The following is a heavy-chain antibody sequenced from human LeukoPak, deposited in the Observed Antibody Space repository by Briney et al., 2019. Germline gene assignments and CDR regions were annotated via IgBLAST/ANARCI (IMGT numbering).Heavy chain of an antibody. V-gene: IGHV1-18*01. CDR1: GYTFTNYG. CDR2: ISAYNGDA. CDR3: ARRTPNSSGYTGAFDY. J-gene: IGHJ4*02. D-gene: IGHD3-22*01. Sequence: ASVKVSCKASGYTFTNYGISWVRQAPGQGLEWMGWISAYNGDANYAQKFQGRVTMTTDTSTSTAYMELRSLRSDDTAVYYCARRTPNSSGYTGAFDYWGQGILVTVSS.